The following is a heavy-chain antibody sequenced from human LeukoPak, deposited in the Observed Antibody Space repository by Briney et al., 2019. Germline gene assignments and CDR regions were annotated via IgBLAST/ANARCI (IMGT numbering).Heavy chain of an antibody. CDR2: ISGSGGST. Sequence: GGSLRLSCAASGLTLSNYAMSWVRQPPGKGLEWVSAISGSGGSTYYAGSVKGRFTISRDNSKNTLYLQMNSLRAEDTAVYYCAKEVGYFDSWGQGTLVTVSS. CDR1: GLTLSNYA. V-gene: IGHV3-23*01. J-gene: IGHJ4*02. D-gene: IGHD1-26*01. CDR3: AKEVGYFDS.